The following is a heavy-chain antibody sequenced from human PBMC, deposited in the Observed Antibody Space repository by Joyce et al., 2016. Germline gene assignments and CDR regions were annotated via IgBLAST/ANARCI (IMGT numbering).Heavy chain of an antibody. D-gene: IGHD4-17*01. CDR2: IWYDGTIK. CDR3: ARDYGDSSIAFDI. J-gene: IGHJ3*02. Sequence: ASGFTFSSYGMDWVRQAPDKGLEWVAVIWYDGTIKYYADSVKGRFTISRDNSKNTLYLQMNSLRAEDTAVYYCARDYGDSSIAFDIWGQGTMVTVSS. V-gene: IGHV3-33*01. CDR1: GFTFSSYG.